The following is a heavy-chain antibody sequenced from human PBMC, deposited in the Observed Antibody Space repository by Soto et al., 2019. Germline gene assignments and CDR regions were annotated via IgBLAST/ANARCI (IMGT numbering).Heavy chain of an antibody. CDR3: ETDGKMQRLGRFPYNCFDP. V-gene: IGHV1-24*01. CDR1: GYTLTELS. Sequence: ASVKVSCKVSGYTLTELSMHWVRQAPGKGLEWMGGFDPEDGETIYAQKFQGRVTMTEDTSTDTAYMELSSLRSEDTAVYYCETDGKMQRLGRFPYNCFDPWGQGTLVTVSS. CDR2: FDPEDGET. D-gene: IGHD1-1*01. J-gene: IGHJ5*02.